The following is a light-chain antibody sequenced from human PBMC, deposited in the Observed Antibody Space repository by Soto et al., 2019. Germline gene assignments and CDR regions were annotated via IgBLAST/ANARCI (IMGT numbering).Light chain of an antibody. CDR3: QKYNSAPCT. CDR1: QGISNY. Sequence: DIQMTQSPSSLSASVGDRVTITCRASQGISNYLAWYQQNPGKVPKLLIYGAFTLQTGVPSRFSGSGSGTDFTLTISSLQPEDVASYYCQKYNSAPCTFGHGNKVQI. V-gene: IGKV1-27*01. CDR2: GAF. J-gene: IGKJ1*01.